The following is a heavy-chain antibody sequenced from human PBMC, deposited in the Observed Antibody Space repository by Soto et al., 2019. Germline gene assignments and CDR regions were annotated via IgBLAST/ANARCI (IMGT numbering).Heavy chain of an antibody. CDR2: ISYDGSNK. J-gene: IGHJ4*02. CDR3: ARDRRKKVATNFDY. D-gene: IGHD5-12*01. V-gene: IGHV3-30-3*01. Sequence: SCAASGFTFSSYAMHWVRQAPGKGLEWVAVISYDGSNKYYADSVKGRFTISRDNSKNTLYLQMNSLRAEDMAVYYCARDRRKKVATNFDYWGQGTLVTVSS. CDR1: GFTFSSYA.